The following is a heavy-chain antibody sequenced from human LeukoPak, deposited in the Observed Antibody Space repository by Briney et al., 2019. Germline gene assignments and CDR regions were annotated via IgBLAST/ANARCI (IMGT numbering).Heavy chain of an antibody. Sequence: GGSLRLSCAASGFTFSSYSMNWVRQAPGKGLEWVSYISSSSSTIYYADSVKGRFTISRDNAKNSLYLQMNSLRAEDTAVYYCARRYDFCSGYYTDYFDYWGQGTLVTVSS. D-gene: IGHD3-3*01. CDR2: ISSSSSTI. V-gene: IGHV3-48*01. J-gene: IGHJ4*02. CDR1: GFTFSSYS. CDR3: ARRYDFCSGYYTDYFDY.